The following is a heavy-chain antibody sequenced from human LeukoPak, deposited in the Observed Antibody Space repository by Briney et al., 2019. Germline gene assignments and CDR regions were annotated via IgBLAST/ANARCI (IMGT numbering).Heavy chain of an antibody. D-gene: IGHD5-18*01. CDR1: GDSISSHY. V-gene: IGHV4-59*11. J-gene: IGHJ6*03. CDR3: ARTTEGGYTYGYFYYYYMDV. Sequence: PSETLSLTCTVSGDSISSHYWTWIRQPPGKGLEWIGYIYYSGSTNYNPSLKSRVTTSVDTSKNQVSLKLTSVTAADTAVYYCARTTEGGYTYGYFYYYYMDVWGKGTTVTISS. CDR2: IYYSGST.